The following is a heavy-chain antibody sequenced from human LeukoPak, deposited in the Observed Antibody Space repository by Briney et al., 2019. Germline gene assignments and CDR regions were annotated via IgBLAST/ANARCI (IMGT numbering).Heavy chain of an antibody. V-gene: IGHV6-1*01. CDR1: GDSVSSNSAA. Sequence: SQTLSLTCAIFGDSVSSNSAAWNWIRQSPSRGLEWLGRTYYRSKWYNDYAASVKSRITINPDTSKSQFSLQLNSVTPEDTAVYYCARAVSLSGYDSTPFDYWGQGTLVTVAS. J-gene: IGHJ4*02. CDR3: ARAVSLSGYDSTPFDY. D-gene: IGHD5-12*01. CDR2: TYYRSKWYN.